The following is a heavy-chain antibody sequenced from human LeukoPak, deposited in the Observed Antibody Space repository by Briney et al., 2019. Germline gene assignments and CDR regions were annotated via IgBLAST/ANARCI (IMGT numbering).Heavy chain of an antibody. Sequence: GGSLRLSCAASGFTFSSYSMNWVRQAPGKGLEWVSSISSSSSYIYYADSVKGGFTISRDNAKNSLYLQMNSLRAEDTAVYYCARARKDYDSSGYYYFDYWGQGTLVTVSS. V-gene: IGHV3-21*01. CDR3: ARARKDYDSSGYYYFDY. CDR2: ISSSSSYI. D-gene: IGHD3-22*01. CDR1: GFTFSSYS. J-gene: IGHJ4*02.